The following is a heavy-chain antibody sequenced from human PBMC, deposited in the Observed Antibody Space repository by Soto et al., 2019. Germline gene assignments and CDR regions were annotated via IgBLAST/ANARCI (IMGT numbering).Heavy chain of an antibody. Sequence: QVQLQESGPGLVKPSQTLSLTCTVSGGSVRRGNYYWSWIRQFPGKGLEWIGYISNSGRTHYNPSLMSRINILVDTSKNQFFLELRSVTAADTALYYCARADYATGSYYPDHWGQGTLVTVSS. CDR1: GGSVRRGNYY. CDR2: ISNSGRT. CDR3: ARADYATGSYYPDH. V-gene: IGHV4-31*03. J-gene: IGHJ4*02. D-gene: IGHD3-10*01.